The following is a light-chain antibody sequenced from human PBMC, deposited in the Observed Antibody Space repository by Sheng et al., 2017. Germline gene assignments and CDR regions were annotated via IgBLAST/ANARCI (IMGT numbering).Light chain of an antibody. J-gene: IGLJ2*01. V-gene: IGLV3-21*02. CDR2: EDS. CDR3: QVWDTFTDHPCVV. Sequence: SYVLTQPPSVSVAPGETARITCGGDNIESQSVHWYQQKPGQAPVLVVYEDSDRPSGIPERFSGSNSGNTATLTISRVDAGDEADYYCQVWDTFTDHPCVVFGGGAKLTVL. CDR1: NIESQS.